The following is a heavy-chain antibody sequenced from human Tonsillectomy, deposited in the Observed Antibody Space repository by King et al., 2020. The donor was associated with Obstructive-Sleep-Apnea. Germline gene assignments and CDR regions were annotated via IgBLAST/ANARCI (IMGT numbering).Heavy chain of an antibody. D-gene: IGHD1-1*01. CDR1: GGSITNYY. Sequence: QLQESGPGLVRPSETLSLTCTVPGGSITNYYWGLIRQPPGKGLEWIGYIYYIVITDYHPAHRGRVTRAVDTSKNQLSLRVTSVTAADTAEYFCARWNEGFDYWGQGTLVTVSS. CDR2: IYYIVIT. V-gene: IGHV4-59*08. CDR3: ARWNEGFDY. J-gene: IGHJ4*02.